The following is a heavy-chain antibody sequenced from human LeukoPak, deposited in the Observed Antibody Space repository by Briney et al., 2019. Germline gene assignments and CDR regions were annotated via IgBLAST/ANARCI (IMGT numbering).Heavy chain of an antibody. CDR2: IWYDGSNK. J-gene: IGHJ4*02. D-gene: IGHD3-10*01. V-gene: IGHV3-33*01. CDR3: ARAYYYGSGRVFDY. Sequence: GGSLRLSCAASGFTFSSYGTHWVRQAPGKGLEWVAVIWYDGSNKYYADSVKGRFTISRDNSKNTLYLQMNSLRAEDTAVYYCARAYYYGSGRVFDYWGQGTLVTVSS. CDR1: GFTFSSYG.